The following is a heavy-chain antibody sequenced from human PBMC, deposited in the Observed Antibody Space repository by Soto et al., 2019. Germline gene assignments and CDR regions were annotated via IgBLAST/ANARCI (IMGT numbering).Heavy chain of an antibody. J-gene: IGHJ5*02. V-gene: IGHV4-34*01. D-gene: IGHD4-17*01. CDR1: GGSFSGYY. CDR3: ARGFGDYPRWFDP. Sequence: QVQLQQWGAGLLKPSETLSLTCAVYGGSFSGYYWSWIRQPPGKGLEWIGEINHSGSTNYNPSLKRRVTISVDTSKNQFSLKLSSVTAADTAVYYCARGFGDYPRWFDPWGQGPLVTVSS. CDR2: INHSGST.